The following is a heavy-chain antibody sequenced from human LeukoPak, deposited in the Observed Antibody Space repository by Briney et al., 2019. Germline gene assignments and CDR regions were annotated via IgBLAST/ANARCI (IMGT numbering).Heavy chain of an antibody. V-gene: IGHV1-3*01. CDR2: INPSNGVT. Sequence: ASVKVSCKASGYMFTMYALHWVRQAPGQRLEWMGWINPSNGVTKYSQSFQARVTITRDTSANTAYMELHSLISEDSAVYYCARDSDFGPTSVTIPGGMDVWGQGTTVIVSS. D-gene: IGHD4-17*01. CDR1: GYMFTMYA. CDR3: ARDSDFGPTSVTIPGGMDV. J-gene: IGHJ6*02.